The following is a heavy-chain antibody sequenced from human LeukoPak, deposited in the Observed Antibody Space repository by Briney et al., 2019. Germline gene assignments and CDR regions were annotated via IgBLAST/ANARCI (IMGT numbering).Heavy chain of an antibody. CDR1: GFTFSSYE. J-gene: IGHJ6*03. V-gene: IGHV3-48*03. CDR3: SSYYGSGNYYGPSYYMDV. D-gene: IGHD3-10*01. Sequence: GGSLRLSCAASGFTFSSYEMNWVRQAPGKGLEWVSYISSSGSTIYYADSVKGRFTISRDNAKNSLYLQMNSLRAEDTAVYYCSSYYGSGNYYGPSYYMDVWGKGTTLIVSS. CDR2: ISSSGSTI.